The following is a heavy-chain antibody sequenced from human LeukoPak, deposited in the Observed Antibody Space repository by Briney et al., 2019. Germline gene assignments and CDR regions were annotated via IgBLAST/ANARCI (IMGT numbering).Heavy chain of an antibody. J-gene: IGHJ5*02. Sequence: SVKVSCKASGGTFSSFVISWVRQAPGQGLEWMGGIIPLFGTANYAQKFQGRVTIIADKSTSTAYMELSSLRSEDTAVYYCARGNFQVRQLPPDWFDPWGQGTLVTVSS. CDR2: IIPLFGTA. CDR3: ARGNFQVRQLPPDWFDP. V-gene: IGHV1-69*06. D-gene: IGHD2-2*01. CDR1: GGTFSSFV.